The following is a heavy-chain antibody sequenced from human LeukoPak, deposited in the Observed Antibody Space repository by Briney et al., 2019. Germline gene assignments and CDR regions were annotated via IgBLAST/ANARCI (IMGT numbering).Heavy chain of an antibody. V-gene: IGHV4-59*01. CDR3: ARSPKRVLYYFDY. Sequence: SETLSLTCTVSGGSISSYYWSWIRQPPGKGLEWIGYIYYSGSTNYNPSLKSRVTISVDTSKNQFSLKLSSVTAADTAVYYCARSPKRVLYYFDYWGQGTLVTVSS. CDR1: GGSISSYY. J-gene: IGHJ4*02. CDR2: IYYSGST.